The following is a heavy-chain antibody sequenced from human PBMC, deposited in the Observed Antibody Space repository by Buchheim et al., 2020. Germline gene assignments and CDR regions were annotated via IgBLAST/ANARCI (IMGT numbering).Heavy chain of an antibody. J-gene: IGHJ4*02. CDR1: GFTFTTYW. CDR2: IKQDGSEK. D-gene: IGHD5-24*01. V-gene: IGHV3-7*01. Sequence: EVQLVESGGGLVQPGGSLRLSCGASGFTFTTYWMSWVRQAPGKGLEWLANIKQDGSEKYYVDSVKGRFTISRDNAKNSRYLQMNSLRAGDTAVYYCARRRGDHTHYYFDYWGQGTL. CDR3: ARRRGDHTHYYFDY.